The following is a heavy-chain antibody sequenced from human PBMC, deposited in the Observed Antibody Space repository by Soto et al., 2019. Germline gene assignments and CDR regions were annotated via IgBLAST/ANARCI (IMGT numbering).Heavy chain of an antibody. Sequence: QVQLVQSGAEVKKPGSSVKVSCKASGGTFSSYAISWVRQAPGQGLEWMGGIIPIFGTANYAQKFQGRVTITADESTSTAYMELSSLRSEDTAVYYCAGDSGESSGYYYYYYYGMDVWGQGTTVTVSS. CDR1: GGTFSSYA. CDR3: AGDSGESSGYYYYYYYGMDV. CDR2: IIPIFGTA. D-gene: IGHD3-22*01. V-gene: IGHV1-69*12. J-gene: IGHJ6*02.